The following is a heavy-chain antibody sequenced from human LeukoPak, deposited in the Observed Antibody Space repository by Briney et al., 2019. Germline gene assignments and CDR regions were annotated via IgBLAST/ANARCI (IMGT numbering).Heavy chain of an antibody. V-gene: IGHV1-8*02. CDR2: MNPNSGNT. CDR1: GGTFSSYA. D-gene: IGHD1-1*01. Sequence: ASVKVSCKASGGTFSSYAISWVRQAPGQGLEWMGWMNPNSGNTGYAQKFQGRVTMTRNTSISTAYMELSSLRSEDTAVYYCARGLELEPDDYWGQGTLVTVSS. CDR3: ARGLELEPDDY. J-gene: IGHJ4*02.